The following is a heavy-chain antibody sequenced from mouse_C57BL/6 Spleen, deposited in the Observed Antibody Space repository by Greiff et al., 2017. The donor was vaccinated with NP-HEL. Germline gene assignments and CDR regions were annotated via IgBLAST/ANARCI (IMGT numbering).Heavy chain of an antibody. Sequence: QVQLQQPGAELVRPGSSVKLSCKASGYTFTSYWMDWVKQRPGQGLEWIGNIYPSDSETHYNQKFKDKATLTVDKSSSTAYMQLSSLTSEDSAVYYCARRVGNYFDDWGQGTTLTVSS. V-gene: IGHV1-61*01. CDR2: IYPSDSET. J-gene: IGHJ2*01. D-gene: IGHD1-1*02. CDR1: GYTFTSYW. CDR3: ARRVGNYFDD.